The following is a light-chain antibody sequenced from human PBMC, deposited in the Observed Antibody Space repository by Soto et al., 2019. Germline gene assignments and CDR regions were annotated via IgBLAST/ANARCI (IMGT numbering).Light chain of an antibody. CDR3: SSYTSITTSVV. Sequence: QSVLTQPASVSGSPGQSITISCTGTSSDVGGHKYVSWYQQHPDKAPKVLIFEVSNRPSGISNRFSGSKSGNTASLTISGLQAEDEADYYCSSYTSITTSVVFGGGTKLTVL. CDR2: EVS. V-gene: IGLV2-14*01. CDR1: SSDVGGHKY. J-gene: IGLJ2*01.